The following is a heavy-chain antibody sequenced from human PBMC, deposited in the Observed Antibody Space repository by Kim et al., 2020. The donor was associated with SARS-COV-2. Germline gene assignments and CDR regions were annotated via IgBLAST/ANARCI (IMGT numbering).Heavy chain of an antibody. Sequence: YYAGSGKGRFTISRDNSKNTLYLQMNSLRAEDTAVYYCAKASDDSSAGDYWGQGTLVTVSS. V-gene: IGHV3-23*01. J-gene: IGHJ4*02. CDR3: AKASDDSSAGDY. D-gene: IGHD3-22*01.